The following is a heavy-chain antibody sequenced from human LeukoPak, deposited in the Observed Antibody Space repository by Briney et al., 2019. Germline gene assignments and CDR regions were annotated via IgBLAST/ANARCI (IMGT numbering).Heavy chain of an antibody. CDR1: GYTFTGNY. CDR3: ARDFLPDLYSSGGFYFDY. Sequence: GASVKVSCKASGYTFTGNYMHWVRQAPGQGLEWMGRIIPILRITNYAQSFQGRVTITADKSTSTAYMEVSSLRSEDTAVYYCARDFLPDLYSSGGFYFDYWGQGTLVTVSS. V-gene: IGHV1-69*04. CDR2: IIPILRIT. J-gene: IGHJ4*02. D-gene: IGHD6-19*01.